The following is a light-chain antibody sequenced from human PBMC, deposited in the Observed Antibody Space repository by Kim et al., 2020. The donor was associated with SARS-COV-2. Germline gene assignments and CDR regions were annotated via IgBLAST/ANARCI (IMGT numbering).Light chain of an antibody. CDR2: NIF. CDR1: QSLVHNTGKTY. CDR3: MQAKEFPVT. Sequence: DIVMTPTPLSSPVTLGQPASISCRSSQSLVHNTGKTYLSWLQQRPGQPPRVLIYNIFNRFSGVPDRFSGSGAGTDFTLKISRVQAEDVGVYYSMQAKEFPVTFGGGTKLEIK. J-gene: IGKJ4*01. V-gene: IGKV2-24*01.